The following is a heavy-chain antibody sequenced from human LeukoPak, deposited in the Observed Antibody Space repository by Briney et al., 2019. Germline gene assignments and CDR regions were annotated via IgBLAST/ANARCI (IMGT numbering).Heavy chain of an antibody. Sequence: PGGSLRLSCAASGFTFSSYTMNWVRQPPGKGLEWIGEINHSGSTNYNPSLKSRVTISVDTSKNQFSLKLSSVTAADTAVYYCARDKGTSYLSSFDYWGQGTLVTVSS. CDR1: GFTFSSYT. CDR3: ARDKGTSYLSSFDY. J-gene: IGHJ4*02. V-gene: IGHV4-34*01. D-gene: IGHD6-6*01. CDR2: INHSGST.